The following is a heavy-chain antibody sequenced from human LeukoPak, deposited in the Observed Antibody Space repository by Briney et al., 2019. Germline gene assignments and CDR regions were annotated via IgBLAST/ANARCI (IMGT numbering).Heavy chain of an antibody. Sequence: SETLSLTCAVYGGSFSGYYWSWIRQPPGKGLEWIGEINHSGSTNYNPSLKSRVTISVDTSKNQFSLKLSSVTAADTAVYYCARKGRRYQLPPYYYYGMDVWGKGTTATVSS. V-gene: IGHV4-34*01. CDR1: GGSFSGYY. J-gene: IGHJ6*04. D-gene: IGHD2-2*01. CDR2: INHSGST. CDR3: ARKGRRYQLPPYYYYGMDV.